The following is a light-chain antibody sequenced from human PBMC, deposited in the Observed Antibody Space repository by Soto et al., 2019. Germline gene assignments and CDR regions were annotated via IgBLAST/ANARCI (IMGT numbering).Light chain of an antibody. CDR2: TAS. V-gene: IGKV1-12*01. CDR1: QGISSW. CDR3: QQANSFPLT. Sequence: DIQMTQSQSSVSASVGDRVTITCRASQGISSWLAWYQQKPGKAPKFHLIHTASSLQSGVPSRFSGSGSGTDFTLTISSLQPEDFATYYCQQANSFPLTFGGGTKVEIK. J-gene: IGKJ4*01.